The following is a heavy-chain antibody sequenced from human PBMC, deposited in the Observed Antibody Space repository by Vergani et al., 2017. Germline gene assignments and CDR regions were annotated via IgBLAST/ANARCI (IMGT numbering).Heavy chain of an antibody. CDR3: ARGVSLYSSGWYIWFDP. CDR2: ISAYNGNT. V-gene: IGHV1-18*01. D-gene: IGHD6-19*01. CDR1: GYTFTSYG. J-gene: IGHJ5*02. Sequence: QVQLVQSGTEVKKPGASMKVSCKASGYTFTSYGISWVRQAPGQGLEWMGWISAYNGNTNYAQNLQGRVTMTTDTSTSTAYMELRSLRAEDTAVYYCARGVSLYSSGWYIWFDPWGQGTLVTVSS.